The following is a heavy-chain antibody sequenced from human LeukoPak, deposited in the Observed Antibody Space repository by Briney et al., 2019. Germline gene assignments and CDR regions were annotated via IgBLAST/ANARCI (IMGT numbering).Heavy chain of an antibody. Sequence: GGSLRLSCAASGFTFSSYAMSWVRQAPGKGLEWVPAISGSSGSTYYADSVKGRFTISRDNSKNTLYLQMNSLRAEDTAVYYCAKDKYVLLWFGETYYFDYWGQGTLVTVSS. D-gene: IGHD3-10*01. J-gene: IGHJ4*02. V-gene: IGHV3-23*01. CDR2: ISGSSGST. CDR3: AKDKYVLLWFGETYYFDY. CDR1: GFTFSSYA.